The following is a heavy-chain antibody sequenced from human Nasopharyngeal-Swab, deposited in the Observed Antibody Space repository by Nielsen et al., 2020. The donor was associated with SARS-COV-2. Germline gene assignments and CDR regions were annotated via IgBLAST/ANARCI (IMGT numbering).Heavy chain of an antibody. CDR3: ARDKRIYFDSSGHLDC. CDR1: GGTFSSYG. D-gene: IGHD3-22*01. CDR2: IIPTAGLA. J-gene: IGHJ4*02. Sequence: SVKVSCKASGGTFSSYGISWVRQAPGQGLEWMGRIIPTAGLANYAQQFQGRVTLTADTSTSTSYMELSSLRSEDTAVYYCARDKRIYFDSSGHLDCWGQGTLITVSS. V-gene: IGHV1-69*04.